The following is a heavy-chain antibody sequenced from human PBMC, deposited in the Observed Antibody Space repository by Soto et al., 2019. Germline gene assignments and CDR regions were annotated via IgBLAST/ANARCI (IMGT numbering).Heavy chain of an antibody. Sequence: SVKVSCKASGGTFSSYAISWGRQAPGQGLEWMGGIIPIFGTANYTQKFQGRVTITADKSTSTAYMELSSLRSEDTAVYYCARDFPTVVNWFDPWGQGTLVTVSS. J-gene: IGHJ5*02. V-gene: IGHV1-69*06. CDR3: ARDFPTVVNWFDP. CDR1: GGTFSSYA. CDR2: IIPIFGTA. D-gene: IGHD4-17*01.